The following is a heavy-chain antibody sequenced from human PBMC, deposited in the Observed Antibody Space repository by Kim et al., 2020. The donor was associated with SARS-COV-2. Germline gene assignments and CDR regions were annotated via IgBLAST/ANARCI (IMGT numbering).Heavy chain of an antibody. CDR3: AKRYCSGGTCYSIDY. J-gene: IGHJ4*02. CDR1: GFTFRSHA. D-gene: IGHD2-15*01. CDR2: ISGSGGTT. V-gene: IGHV3-23*01. Sequence: GGSLRLSCAASGFTFRSHAMNWVRQAPGKGLEWVSGISGSGGTTNYADSVKCRFTISRDNSKNTLYLQMNSLRAEDTAVYYCAKRYCSGGTCYSIDYWGKGTLVTVSS.